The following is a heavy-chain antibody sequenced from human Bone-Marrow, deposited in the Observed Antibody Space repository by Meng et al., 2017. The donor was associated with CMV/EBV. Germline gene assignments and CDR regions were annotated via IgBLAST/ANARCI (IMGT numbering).Heavy chain of an antibody. CDR3: ARDQIRSSIDIVVVPAAIGAFDI. J-gene: IGHJ3*02. CDR1: GFTFSSYG. D-gene: IGHD2-2*02. V-gene: IGHV3-30*19. CDR2: ISYDGSNK. Sequence: GESLKISCAASGFTFSSYGMHWVRQAPGKGLEWVAVISYDGSNKYYADSVKGRFTISRDNSKNTLYLQMNSLRAEDTAVYYCARDQIRSSIDIVVVPAAIGAFDIWGQGTMVTVSS.